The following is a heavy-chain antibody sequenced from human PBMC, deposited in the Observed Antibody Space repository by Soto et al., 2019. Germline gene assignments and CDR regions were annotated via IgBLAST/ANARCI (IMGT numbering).Heavy chain of an antibody. Sequence: QVQLVESGGGVVQPGRSLRLSCVVSGFSFRDYDMNWVRQVPGKGLEWVAVISYNGNDKYYADSVKGRFTLSRDTSKNTLYLQMNSLRAEDTAVYYCVRVEGIAVTTWGQGTLVPVSS. J-gene: IGHJ5*02. V-gene: IGHV3-30*03. D-gene: IGHD6-19*01. CDR1: GFSFRDYD. CDR3: VRVEGIAVTT. CDR2: ISYNGNDK.